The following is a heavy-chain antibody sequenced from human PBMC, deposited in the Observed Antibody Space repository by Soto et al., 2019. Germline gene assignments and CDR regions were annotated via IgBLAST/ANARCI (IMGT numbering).Heavy chain of an antibody. J-gene: IGHJ3*01. Sequence: MRLSCAASGFSFSGYNMNWVRQAPGKGLEWVSSISGDSNYIYYADSVQGRFTISRDNAKNSVYLQMNSLRAEDTAVYYCARVVYFDRSAYALWGQGTMVTVSS. V-gene: IGHV3-21*01. CDR1: GFSFSGYN. CDR3: ARVVYFDRSAYAL. D-gene: IGHD3-22*01. CDR2: ISGDSNYI.